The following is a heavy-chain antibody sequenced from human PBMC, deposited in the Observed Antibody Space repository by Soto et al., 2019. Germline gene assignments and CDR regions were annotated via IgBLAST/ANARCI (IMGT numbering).Heavy chain of an antibody. D-gene: IGHD6-19*01. Sequence: QVQLVQSGAEVKKPGASVKVSCKASGYTFTGYYMHWVRRAPGQGLEWMAWINPNSGGTNYAQKFQGWVTMTRDTSISTAYMELSRLRSDDTAVYYCAAGSIAVAAKGSRYYGMDVWGHGTTVTVSS. CDR1: GYTFTGYY. CDR3: AAGSIAVAAKGSRYYGMDV. CDR2: INPNSGGT. J-gene: IGHJ6*02. V-gene: IGHV1-2*04.